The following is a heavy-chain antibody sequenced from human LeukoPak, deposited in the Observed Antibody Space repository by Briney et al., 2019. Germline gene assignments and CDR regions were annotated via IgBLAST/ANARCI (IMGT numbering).Heavy chain of an antibody. J-gene: IGHJ4*02. V-gene: IGHV1-8*02. CDR3: ARGLRGEILQTGY. CDR2: MNPNSGNT. CDR1: GYTFTSYD. Sequence: ASVKVSCKASGYTFTSYDINWVRQATGQGLEWMGWMNPNSGNTGFAQKFQGRVTMTRDTSISTAYMELSSLRSEDTAVYYCARGLRGEILQTGYWGQGTLVTVSS. D-gene: IGHD1-26*01.